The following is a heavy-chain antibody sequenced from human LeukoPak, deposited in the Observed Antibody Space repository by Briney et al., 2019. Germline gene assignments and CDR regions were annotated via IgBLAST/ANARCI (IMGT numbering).Heavy chain of an antibody. CDR2: IYSGGST. D-gene: IGHD3-10*01. V-gene: IGHV3-66*01. CDR3: ANEAYGSGSYYTDY. J-gene: IGHJ4*02. Sequence: GGSLRLSCAAPGFTVSSNYMSWVRRAPGKGLEWVSVIYSGGSTYYADSVKGRFTISRDNSKNTLYLQMYSLRAEDTAVYYCANEAYGSGSYYTDYWGQGTLVTVSS. CDR1: GFTVSSNY.